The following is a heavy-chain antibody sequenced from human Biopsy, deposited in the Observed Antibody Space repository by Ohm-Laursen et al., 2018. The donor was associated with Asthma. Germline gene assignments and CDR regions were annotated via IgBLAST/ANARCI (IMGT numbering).Heavy chain of an antibody. CDR1: GDSFSNYA. J-gene: IGHJ6*02. V-gene: IGHV1-69*13. Sequence: SVKASCKVSGDSFSNYAISWVRQAPGEGLEWMGGLIPVLGTPDHAQMLEGRVTITADESTSTAYMELSSLSSEDTAVYYCARGYSGSDRIVYYYSGLEVWGQGTTVTVSS. CDR2: LIPVLGTP. D-gene: IGHD5-12*01. CDR3: ARGYSGSDRIVYYYSGLEV.